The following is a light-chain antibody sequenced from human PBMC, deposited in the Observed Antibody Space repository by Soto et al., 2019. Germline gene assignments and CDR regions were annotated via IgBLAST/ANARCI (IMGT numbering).Light chain of an antibody. CDR2: DAS. CDR3: QQRSNCPWT. CDR1: QSVISY. V-gene: IGKV3-11*01. Sequence: EIVLTQSPATLSLSLGERATLSCRASQSVISYLAWYQQKPGQARRLLIYDASNRATGIPARFSGSGSGTDFTLTISSLEPEDFAVYYCQQRSNCPWTFGQGTKVEIK. J-gene: IGKJ1*01.